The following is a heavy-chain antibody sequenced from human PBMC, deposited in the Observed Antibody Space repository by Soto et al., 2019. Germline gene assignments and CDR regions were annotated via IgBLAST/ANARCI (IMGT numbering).Heavy chain of an antibody. CDR3: ARACSSTNCYDVFDY. D-gene: IGHD2-2*01. CDR1: GGAISSYY. V-gene: IGHV4-4*07. J-gene: IGHJ4*02. CDR2: IYTIGST. Sequence: PSETLSLTCPVSGGAISSYYGSWLRQPAGKGLEWIGRIYTIGSTNYNPSLKSRVTMSVDTSKSQFSLNLSSVTAADTAVYYCARACSSTNCYDVFDYWGQGTLVTVSS.